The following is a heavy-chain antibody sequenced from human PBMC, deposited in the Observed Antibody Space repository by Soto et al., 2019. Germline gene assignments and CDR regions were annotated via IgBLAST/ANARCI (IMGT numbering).Heavy chain of an antibody. J-gene: IGHJ5*02. Sequence: ASVKVSCNASGYTFSTHGLSWVRQAPGQGLEWMGWINTYNGNTNYAQKFQGRVTMTTDTSTSTAYMELRSLRSDDTAVYYCARDRDCSGGRCYSGFWFDPWGQGTQVTVSS. V-gene: IGHV1-18*01. CDR3: ARDRDCSGGRCYSGFWFDP. CDR1: GYTFSTHG. D-gene: IGHD2-15*01. CDR2: INTYNGNT.